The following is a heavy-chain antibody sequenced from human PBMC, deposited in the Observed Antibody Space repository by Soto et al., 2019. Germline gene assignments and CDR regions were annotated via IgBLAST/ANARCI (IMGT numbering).Heavy chain of an antibody. CDR3: AKAKDSSSWYPVYFQH. CDR1: GFTFSSYA. V-gene: IGHV3-23*01. J-gene: IGHJ1*01. CDR2: ISGSGGST. Sequence: EVQLLESGGGLVQPGGSLRLSCAASGFTFSSYAMSWVRQAPGKGLEWVSAISGSGGSTYYADSVKGRFTISRDNSKHTLYLQMNRLRAEDTAVYYCAKAKDSSSWYPVYFQHWGQGTLVTVSS. D-gene: IGHD6-13*01.